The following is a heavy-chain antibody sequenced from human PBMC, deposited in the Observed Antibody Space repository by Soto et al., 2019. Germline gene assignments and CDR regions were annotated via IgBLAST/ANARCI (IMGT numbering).Heavy chain of an antibody. CDR1: GGTFSSYA. Sequence: VASVKVSCKASGGTFSSYAISWVRQAPGQGLEWMGGIIPIFGTANYAQKFQGRVTITADESTSTAYMELSSLRSEDTAVYYCARGGTVVTPDWYFDLWGRGTLVTVSS. J-gene: IGHJ2*01. V-gene: IGHV1-69*13. CDR2: IIPIFGTA. D-gene: IGHD2-21*02. CDR3: ARGGTVVTPDWYFDL.